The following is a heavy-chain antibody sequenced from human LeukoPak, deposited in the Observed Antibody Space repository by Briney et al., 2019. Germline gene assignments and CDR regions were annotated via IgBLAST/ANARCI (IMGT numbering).Heavy chain of an antibody. CDR1: GFTVSGNY. Sequence: PGGSLRLSCAASGFTVSGNYMHWVRQAPGKGLEWVSVIYSGGSTYYADSVKGRFTISRDNSKNTLYLQMNSLRAEDAALYYCALGWASKWELPYWGQGTLVTVSS. CDR3: ALGWASKWELPY. D-gene: IGHD1-26*01. CDR2: IYSGGST. J-gene: IGHJ4*02. V-gene: IGHV3-53*01.